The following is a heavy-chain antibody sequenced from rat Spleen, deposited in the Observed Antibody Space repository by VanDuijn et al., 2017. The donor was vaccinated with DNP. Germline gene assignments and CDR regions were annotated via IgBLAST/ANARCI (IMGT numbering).Heavy chain of an antibody. D-gene: IGHD1-11*01. CDR2: ISSGGST. V-gene: IGHV2-19*01. CDR3: TRDLNYGGYFDY. Sequence: QVQLKESGPGMVQPSQTLSLTCTVSGFSLTDYSVHWVRQPPGKVLEWIAAISSGGSTYYNSALSSRLSISRDTSKSQVFLKVNSLQTEDTALYYCTRDLNYGGYFDYWDQGVMVTVSS. J-gene: IGHJ2*01. CDR1: GFSLTDYS.